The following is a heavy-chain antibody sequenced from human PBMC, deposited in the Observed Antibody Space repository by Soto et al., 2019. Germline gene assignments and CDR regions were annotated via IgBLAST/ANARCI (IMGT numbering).Heavy chain of an antibody. CDR1: GFSFDIYD. CDR3: AKRGDFGSGGLDH. V-gene: IGHV3-30*18. Sequence: LRLSCAASGFSFDIYDAHWVRQAPGEGLEWVAFITYDGSQAYYADSVKGRFIISRDNSKRTLFLQMSSLRREGTGVYYCAKRGDFGSGGLDHWGKGTLVTVSS. CDR2: ITYDGSQA. J-gene: IGHJ4*02. D-gene: IGHD3-10*01.